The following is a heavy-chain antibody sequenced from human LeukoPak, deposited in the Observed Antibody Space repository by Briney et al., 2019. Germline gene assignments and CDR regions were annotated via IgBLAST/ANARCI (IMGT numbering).Heavy chain of an antibody. D-gene: IGHD2-15*01. CDR1: GFTFDSFT. CDR2: ISYDGNSE. J-gene: IGHJ4*02. Sequence: GGSLRLSCTASGFTFDSFTMHWVRHAPGRGLEWVAVISYDGNSEYYAESVKGRCTISRDRSRITLYLQMNNLRVEDTAVYYCAAEYCGGGFCYTRHSGHDYWGQGTLVTVSS. CDR3: AAEYCGGGFCYTRHSGHDY. V-gene: IGHV3-30-3*01.